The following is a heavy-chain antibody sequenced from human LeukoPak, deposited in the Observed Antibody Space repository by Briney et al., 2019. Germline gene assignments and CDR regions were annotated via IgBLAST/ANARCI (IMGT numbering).Heavy chain of an antibody. V-gene: IGHV3-7*01. Sequence: GGSLRLSCAASGFTFSSYWMSWVRQAPGKGLEWVANIKQDGSEKYYVDSVKGRFTISRDNAKNSLYLQMNSLRAEDTAVYYCAIGPTRFTGHFDYWGQGTLVTVSS. CDR2: IKQDGSEK. CDR3: AIGPTRFTGHFDY. CDR1: GFTFSSYW. D-gene: IGHD3-16*01. J-gene: IGHJ4*02.